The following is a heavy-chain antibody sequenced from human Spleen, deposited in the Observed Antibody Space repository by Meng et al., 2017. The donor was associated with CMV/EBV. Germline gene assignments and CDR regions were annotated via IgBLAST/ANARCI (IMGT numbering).Heavy chain of an antibody. D-gene: IGHD6-25*01. CDR3: ARGGSVAWHYWFDP. Sequence: GSLRLSCTVSSGSISNYYWSWIRQPPGKGLEWIGYIYYSGNTNYNPSLKSRVTISVDTSKNQFSLKLSSVTAADTAVYFCARGGSVAWHYWFDPWGQGTLVTVSS. J-gene: IGHJ5*02. CDR1: SGSISNYY. V-gene: IGHV4-59*01. CDR2: IYYSGNT.